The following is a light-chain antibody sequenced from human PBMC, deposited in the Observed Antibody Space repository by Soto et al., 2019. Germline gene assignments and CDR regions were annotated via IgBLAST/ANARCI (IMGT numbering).Light chain of an antibody. CDR3: QKYSSAPYT. V-gene: IGKV1-27*01. Sequence: DIQVTQSPSSLSASVGDRVTITCRASQGISNYLAWYQQRPGKVPELLISAASTLQSGVPSRFSGSGSGTDFTLTIRTLQPEDVATYYCQKYSSAPYTFSQGTKLDIK. J-gene: IGKJ2*01. CDR1: QGISNY. CDR2: AAS.